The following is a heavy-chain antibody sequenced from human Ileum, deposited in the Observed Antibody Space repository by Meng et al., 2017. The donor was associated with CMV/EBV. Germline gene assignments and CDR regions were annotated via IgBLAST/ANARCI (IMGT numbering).Heavy chain of an antibody. CDR3: ARGYCGGDCSSYYYYGMDV. CDR2: ISSSSSYI. Sequence: GESLKISCAASGFTFSSYSMNWVRQAPGKGLEWVSSISSSSSYIYYADSVKGRFTISRDNAKNSLYLQMNSLRAEDTAVYYCARGYCGGDCSSYYYYGMDVWGQGTTVTVSS. D-gene: IGHD2-21*01. J-gene: IGHJ6*02. V-gene: IGHV3-21*01. CDR1: GFTFSSYS.